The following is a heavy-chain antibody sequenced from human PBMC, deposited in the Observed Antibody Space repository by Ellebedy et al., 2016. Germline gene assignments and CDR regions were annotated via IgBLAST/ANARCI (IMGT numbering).Heavy chain of an antibody. Sequence: GESLKISXAASGFTFSRYWMSWVRQAPGKGLEWVANIKQDGSERIYVDSVKGRFTISRDNAKNSLYLEMNSLRAEDTAVYYCARIQVVPAAKDVFDIWGQGTMVTVSS. V-gene: IGHV3-7*01. CDR2: IKQDGSER. CDR3: ARIQVVPAAKDVFDI. D-gene: IGHD2-2*01. CDR1: GFTFSRYW. J-gene: IGHJ3*02.